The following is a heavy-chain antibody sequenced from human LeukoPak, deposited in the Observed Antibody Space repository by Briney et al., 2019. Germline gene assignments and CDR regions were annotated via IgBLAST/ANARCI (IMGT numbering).Heavy chain of an antibody. CDR1: GFSFSQHS. CDR2: ITGGGTFT. Sequence: GGSLRLSCEASGFSFSQHSMGWVRLAPGNGLQWVSSITGGGTFTFYADSVKGRFTVSRDNANNLLFLQLHSLRADDTAIYYCVTGDNPDYTWENHRLDAFDIWGQGTMVTVSS. V-gene: IGHV3-21*01. CDR3: VTGDNPDYTWENHRLDAFDI. J-gene: IGHJ3*02. D-gene: IGHD3-16*01.